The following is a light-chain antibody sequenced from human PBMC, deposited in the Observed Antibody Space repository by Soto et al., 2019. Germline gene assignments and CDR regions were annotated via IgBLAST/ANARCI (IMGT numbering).Light chain of an antibody. CDR2: DVN. V-gene: IGLV2-11*01. CDR3: CSPAGSFTWV. Sequence: QSVLTQPRSVSGSPGQSVTISCTGTSSDVGGYNYVSWYQQHPGKAPKLMTFDVNKRPSGVPDRFSGSKSGNTASLTISGLQAEDEADYYCCSPAGSFTWVFGGGTKVTVL. J-gene: IGLJ3*02. CDR1: SSDVGGYNY.